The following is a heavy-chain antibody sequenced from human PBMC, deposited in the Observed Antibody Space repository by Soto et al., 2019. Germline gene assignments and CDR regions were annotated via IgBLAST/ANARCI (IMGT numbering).Heavy chain of an antibody. CDR1: GFTFSSYE. D-gene: IGHD5-18*01. J-gene: IGHJ3*02. Sequence: GGSLRLSCAASGFTFSSYEMNWVRQAPGKGLEWVSYISSRGSTIYYADSVKGRVTISRDNAKNSLYLQMNSLRAEDTAVYYCAIDRYPRAVRGYSYGFAFDNWGQGTMVTVSS. CDR2: ISSRGSTI. V-gene: IGHV3-48*03. CDR3: AIDRYPRAVRGYSYGFAFDN.